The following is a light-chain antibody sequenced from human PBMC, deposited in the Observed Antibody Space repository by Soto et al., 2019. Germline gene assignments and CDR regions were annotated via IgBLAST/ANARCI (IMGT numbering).Light chain of an antibody. CDR1: QGLLHSNGHTF. J-gene: IGKJ2*01. CDR3: MQGTLWLFT. Sequence: DIVMTQSPLSLPVTLGQPASISCRSSQGLLHSNGHTFLSWFQQRPGQSPRRLIYQVSNRDSGVPDRFSGSGSGTDFTLTISRVEAEDVGIYYCMQGTLWLFTFGPGTKLEI. CDR2: QVS. V-gene: IGKV2-30*02.